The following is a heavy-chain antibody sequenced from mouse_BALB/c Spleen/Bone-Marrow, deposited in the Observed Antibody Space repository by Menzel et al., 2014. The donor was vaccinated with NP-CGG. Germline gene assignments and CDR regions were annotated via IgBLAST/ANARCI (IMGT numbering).Heavy chain of an antibody. Sequence: QVQLQQSGAELVRPGTSVKVSCKASGYAFTNYLIEWVKQRPGQGLEWIGVINPGSGGTNYSEKFKGKATLTADKSSSTAYMQLSSLTSDDAAVYFCARIYYGNYYWCQGTTLTVSS. CDR1: GYAFTNYL. CDR2: INPGSGGT. D-gene: IGHD2-1*01. V-gene: IGHV1-54*01. CDR3: ARIYYGNYY. J-gene: IGHJ2*01.